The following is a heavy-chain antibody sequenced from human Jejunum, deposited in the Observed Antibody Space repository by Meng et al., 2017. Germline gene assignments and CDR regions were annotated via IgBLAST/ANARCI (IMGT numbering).Heavy chain of an antibody. CDR1: GVSISTTDW. Sequence: SETLFLTCAVSGVSISTTDWWSWVRQPPGKRLEWIAEIFHTGSTHYNPSLKSRVTISVDKSKNQFSLIMTSVTAADTAVYYCARDLYFYLPGSDNWSDPWGQGILVTVSS. CDR3: ARDLYFYLPGSDNWSDP. V-gene: IGHV4-4*02. D-gene: IGHD3-10*01. J-gene: IGHJ5*02. CDR2: IFHTGST.